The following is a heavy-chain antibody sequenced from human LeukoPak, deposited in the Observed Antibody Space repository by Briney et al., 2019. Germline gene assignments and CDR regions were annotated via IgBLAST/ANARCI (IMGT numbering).Heavy chain of an antibody. Sequence: GASVKVSCKASGYTFSNFGINWVRQAPGQGLEWIAWISGNNDNPNCGQKFQGRFTVTTDSSTSTAYMELRNLRSDDTAVYYCARDGTGTDDYWGQGTLVTVSS. CDR1: GYTFSNFG. J-gene: IGHJ4*02. CDR2: ISGNNDNP. V-gene: IGHV1-18*01. CDR3: ARDGTGTDDY. D-gene: IGHD3/OR15-3a*01.